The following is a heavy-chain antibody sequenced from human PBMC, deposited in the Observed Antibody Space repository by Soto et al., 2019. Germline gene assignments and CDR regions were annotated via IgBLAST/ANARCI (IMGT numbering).Heavy chain of an antibody. CDR3: ARDGSCYVWGSYRYTGGGYYAMDV. D-gene: IGHD3-16*02. CDR1: GFTFSSYS. Sequence: PGGSVRVSCAASGFTFSSYSMNWVRQAPGKGLEWVSSISSSSSYIYYADSVRGRFTISRDNAKNSLYLQMNSLRAEDTAVYYCARDGSCYVWGSYRYTGGGYYAMDVWGQGPTVTFSS. V-gene: IGHV3-21*01. CDR2: ISSSSSYI. J-gene: IGHJ6*02.